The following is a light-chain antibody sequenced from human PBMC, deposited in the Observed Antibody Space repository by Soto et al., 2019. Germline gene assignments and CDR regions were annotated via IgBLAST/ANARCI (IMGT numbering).Light chain of an antibody. Sequence: DIQMTQSPSSLSASIGDRVSIPCRASQSIGRFLNWYQQRPGQAPKLLVSDASSLQSGVPSRFSGSGSGTDFSLTISSLQPEDLATYYCQHSYSTPPSFGGGTKVDI. CDR1: QSIGRF. CDR2: DAS. J-gene: IGKJ4*01. V-gene: IGKV1-39*01. CDR3: QHSYSTPPS.